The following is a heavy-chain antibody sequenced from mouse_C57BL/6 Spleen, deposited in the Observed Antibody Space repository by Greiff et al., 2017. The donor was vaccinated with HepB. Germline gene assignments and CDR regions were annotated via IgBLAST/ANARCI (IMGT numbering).Heavy chain of an antibody. V-gene: IGHV14-4*01. CDR1: GFNIKDDY. J-gene: IGHJ2*01. CDR3: TTRPITTVNY. D-gene: IGHD1-1*01. Sequence: VQLQQSGAELVRPGASVKLSCTASGFNIKDDYMHWVKQRPEQGLEWIGWIDPENGDTEYASKFQGKATITADTSSSTAYLQLSSLTSEDTAVYYCTTRPITTVNYWGQGTTLTVSS. CDR2: IDPENGDT.